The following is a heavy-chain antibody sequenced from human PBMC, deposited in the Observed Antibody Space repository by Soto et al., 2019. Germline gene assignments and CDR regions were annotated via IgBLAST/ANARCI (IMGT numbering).Heavy chain of an antibody. V-gene: IGHV4-31*11. CDR1: GSVISSGGYY. CDR3: AREGGTYYYDSSGHDAFDI. Sequence: KASERLSPTVAVCGSVISSGGYYWSWIRQHPGKGLEWIGYIYYSGSTYYNPSLKGRVTISVDTSKNQFSLKLSSVTAADTAVYYCAREGGTYYYDSSGHDAFDIWGQGTMVTVSS. D-gene: IGHD3-22*01. CDR2: IYYSGST. J-gene: IGHJ3*02.